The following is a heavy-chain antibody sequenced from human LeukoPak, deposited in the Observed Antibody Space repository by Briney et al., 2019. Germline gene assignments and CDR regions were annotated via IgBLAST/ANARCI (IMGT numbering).Heavy chain of an antibody. J-gene: IGHJ5*02. CDR1: GGTFSSYA. CDR3: ARSPYDSSGYYYDWFDP. D-gene: IGHD3-22*01. V-gene: IGHV1-69*13. Sequence: SVKVSCKASGGTFSSYAISWMRQAPGQGLEWMGGIIPIFGTANYAQKFQGRVTITADESTSTAYMELSSLRSEDTAVYYCARSPYDSSGYYYDWFDPWGQGTLVTVSS. CDR2: IIPIFGTA.